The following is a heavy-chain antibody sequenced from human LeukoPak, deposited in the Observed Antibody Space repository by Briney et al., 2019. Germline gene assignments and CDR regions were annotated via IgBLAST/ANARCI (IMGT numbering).Heavy chain of an antibody. Sequence: SEPLSLTCAVYGGSFSGYYWSWIRQPPGKGLEWIGEINHSGSTNCNPSLKSRVTISVDTSKNQFSLKLSSVTAADTAVYYCARLMGTAMVPWYFDLWGRGTLVTVSS. J-gene: IGHJ2*01. CDR1: GGSFSGYY. CDR2: INHSGST. V-gene: IGHV4-34*01. D-gene: IGHD5-18*01. CDR3: ARLMGTAMVPWYFDL.